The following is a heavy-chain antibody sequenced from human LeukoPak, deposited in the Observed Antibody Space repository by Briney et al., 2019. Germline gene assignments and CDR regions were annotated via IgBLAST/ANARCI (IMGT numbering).Heavy chain of an antibody. CDR3: AKDGGIAARPYYYYYMDV. V-gene: IGHV3-30*02. Sequence: GGSLRLSCAASGFTFSNYGMHWVRQAPGKGLEWVAFIRYDGSNKYYADSVKGRFTISRDNSKNTLYLQMNSLRAEDTAVYYCAKDGGIAARPYYYYYMDVWGKGTTVTVSS. CDR2: IRYDGSNK. D-gene: IGHD6-6*01. J-gene: IGHJ6*03. CDR1: GFTFSNYG.